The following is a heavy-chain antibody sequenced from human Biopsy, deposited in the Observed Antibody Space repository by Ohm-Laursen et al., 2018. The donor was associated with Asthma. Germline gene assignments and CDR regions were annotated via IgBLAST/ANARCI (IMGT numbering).Heavy chain of an antibody. D-gene: IGHD3-9*01. CDR2: INAGNGNT. CDR3: ARTYYDFLTGQVNDAFGI. V-gene: IGHV1-3*01. J-gene: IGHJ3*02. CDR1: GYTFISYA. Sequence: ASVKVSCNASGYTFISYAIHWVRQAPGQRLEWMGWINAGNGNTKYSQKFQGRVTITRDTSASTAYMELSSLRSEDTAVYYCARTYYDFLTGQVNDAFGIWGQGTMVTVSS.